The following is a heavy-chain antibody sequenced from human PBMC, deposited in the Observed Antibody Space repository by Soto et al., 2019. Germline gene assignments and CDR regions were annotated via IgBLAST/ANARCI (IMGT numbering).Heavy chain of an antibody. CDR3: ARHEARCSGGSCYPGGTFQH. J-gene: IGHJ1*01. V-gene: IGHV4-59*08. Sequence: SETLSLTCTVSGGSISIYYWSWIRQPPGKGLEWIGYIYYSGSTNYNPSLKSRVTISVDTSKNQFSLKLSSVTAADTAVYYCARHEARCSGGSCYPGGTFQHWGQGTLVTVSS. CDR2: IYYSGST. CDR1: GGSISIYY. D-gene: IGHD2-15*01.